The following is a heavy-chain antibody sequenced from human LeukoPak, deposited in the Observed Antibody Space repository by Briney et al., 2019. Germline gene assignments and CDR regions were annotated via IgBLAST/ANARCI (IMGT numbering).Heavy chain of an antibody. J-gene: IGHJ5*02. Sequence: GESLKIPCKGSGYSFTSYWIGWVRQMPGKGLEWMGIIYPGDSDTRYSPSFQGQVTISADKSISTAYLQWSSLKASDTAMYYCARHLGYCSSTSCKGDNWFDPWGQGTLVTVSS. D-gene: IGHD2-2*01. CDR3: ARHLGYCSSTSCKGDNWFDP. V-gene: IGHV5-51*01. CDR2: IYPGDSDT. CDR1: GYSFTSYW.